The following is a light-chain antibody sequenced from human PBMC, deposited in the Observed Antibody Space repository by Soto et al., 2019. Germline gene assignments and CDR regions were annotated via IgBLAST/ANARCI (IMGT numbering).Light chain of an antibody. J-gene: IGKJ4*01. CDR2: SAS. CDR1: QVMSTS. CDR3: QQLNGYQLA. V-gene: IGKV1-9*01. Sequence: DIQLNQSPSFLSASVGDTVTITCRASQVMSTSLAWYQQKPGKVPKLLIRSASTLQSGVPPRFSGGGSGTEFTLTISTLQPDDSGIYYCQQLNGYQLAFGGGTNVEIK.